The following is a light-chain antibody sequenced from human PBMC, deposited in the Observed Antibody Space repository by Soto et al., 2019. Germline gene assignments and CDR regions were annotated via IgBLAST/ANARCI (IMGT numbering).Light chain of an antibody. CDR2: GAS. V-gene: IGKV3-20*01. CDR1: QSVSSSY. J-gene: IGKJ1*01. CDR3: QLYGSPTWT. Sequence: EIVLTQSPGILSLSPGERATLSCRASQSVSSSYLAWYQQKPGQAPRLLMYGASTRATGIPDRFSGSGSGTDFTLTISRPEPEDFTVYYCQLYGSPTWTFGQGTKVEIK.